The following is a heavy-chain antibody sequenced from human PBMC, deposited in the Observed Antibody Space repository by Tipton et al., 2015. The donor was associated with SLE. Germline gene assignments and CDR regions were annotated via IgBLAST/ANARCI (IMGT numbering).Heavy chain of an antibody. CDR2: SYYSGTT. CDR3: ARVHDWHFYFDY. V-gene: IGHV4-39*07. CDR1: GGSISSSSYY. J-gene: IGHJ4*02. D-gene: IGHD1-7*01. Sequence: TLSLTCTVSGGSISSSSYYWGWIRQSPGKGLEWIGSSYYSGTTYYNPSLKSRVTMSVDTSKNQFSLKLSSVTAADTALYYCARVHDWHFYFDYWGQGTLVTVSS.